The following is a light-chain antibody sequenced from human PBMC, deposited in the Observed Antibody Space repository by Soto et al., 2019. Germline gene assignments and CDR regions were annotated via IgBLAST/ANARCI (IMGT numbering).Light chain of an antibody. CDR2: GAS. CDR1: QSVSNSY. J-gene: IGKJ1*01. V-gene: IGKV3-20*01. CDR3: QQYGSSPWT. Sequence: EIVLTQSPGTLSLSPGERATLSCRASQSVSNSYIAWYQQKAGQAPRLLIYGASSRATDIPDRFSGSGSGTDFTLTISRLEPEDFAEYYCQQYGSSPWTFGQGTKVEIK.